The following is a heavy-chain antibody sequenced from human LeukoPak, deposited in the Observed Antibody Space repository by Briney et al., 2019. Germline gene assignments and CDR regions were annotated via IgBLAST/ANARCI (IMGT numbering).Heavy chain of an antibody. CDR3: ARGASSFDY. V-gene: IGHV4-59*01. Sequence: SETLSLTCTVSGVSISSYYWSWIRQPPGKGLEWIAYIYYSGSTNYNPSLKSRVTISVDTSKNQFSLKLTSATAADTAVYYCARGASSFDYWGQGTLVTVSS. J-gene: IGHJ4*02. CDR1: GVSISSYY. D-gene: IGHD2-2*01. CDR2: IYYSGST.